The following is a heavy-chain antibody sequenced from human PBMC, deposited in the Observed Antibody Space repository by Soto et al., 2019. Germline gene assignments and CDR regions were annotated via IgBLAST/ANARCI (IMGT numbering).Heavy chain of an antibody. CDR3: ARGNRASSWYVHYYYMDV. CDR2: ISAYNGNT. J-gene: IGHJ6*03. D-gene: IGHD6-13*01. V-gene: IGHV1-18*01. Sequence: ASVQVSCQASGYTFTSYGISWVRQAPGQGLEWMGWISAYNGNTNYAQKLQGRVTMTTDTSTSTAYMELRSLRSDDTAVYYCARGNRASSWYVHYYYMDVWGKGTTVTVSS. CDR1: GYTFTSYG.